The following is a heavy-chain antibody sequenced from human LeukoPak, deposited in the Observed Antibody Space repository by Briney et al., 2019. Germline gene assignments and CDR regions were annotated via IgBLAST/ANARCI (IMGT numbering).Heavy chain of an antibody. CDR1: GFTFSTYG. CDR3: STTYYYDSSEGY. D-gene: IGHD3-22*01. V-gene: IGHV3-15*01. J-gene: IGHJ4*02. CDR2: IKSKTDGGTT. Sequence: SGGSLRLSCAASGFTFSTYGMTWVRQAPGKGLEWVGRIKSKTDGGTTDYAAPVKGRFTISRDDSKNTLYLQMNSLKTEDTAVYYCSTTYYYDSSEGYWGQGTLVTVSS.